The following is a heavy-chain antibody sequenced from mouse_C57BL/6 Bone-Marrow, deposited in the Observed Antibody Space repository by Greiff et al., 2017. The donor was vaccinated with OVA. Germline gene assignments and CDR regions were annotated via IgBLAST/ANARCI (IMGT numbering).Heavy chain of an antibody. Sequence: EVQLQQSGTVLARPGASVKMSCKTSGYTFTSYWMHWVKQRPGQGLEWIGAIYPGNSDTSYNQKFKGKAKLTAVTSASTAYMELSSLTNEDAAVYYSTRPGLYYGSSDYWGQGTTLTVSS. V-gene: IGHV1-5*01. D-gene: IGHD1-1*01. J-gene: IGHJ2*01. CDR2: IYPGNSDT. CDR1: GYTFTSYW. CDR3: TRPGLYYGSSDY.